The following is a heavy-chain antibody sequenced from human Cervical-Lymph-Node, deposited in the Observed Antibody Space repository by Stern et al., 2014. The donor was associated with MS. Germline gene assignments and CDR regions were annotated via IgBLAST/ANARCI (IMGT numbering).Heavy chain of an antibody. D-gene: IGHD3-3*01. CDR3: ARGDFDFWSGFLN. Sequence: DSVKGRFTISRDNSKNTLYLQMNSLRAEDTAVYYCARGDFDFWSGFLNWGQGTLVTVSS. V-gene: IGHV3-30*07. J-gene: IGHJ4*02.